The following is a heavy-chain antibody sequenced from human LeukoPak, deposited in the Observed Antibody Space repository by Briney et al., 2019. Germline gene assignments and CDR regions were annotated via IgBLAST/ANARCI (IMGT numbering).Heavy chain of an antibody. D-gene: IGHD2-15*01. J-gene: IGHJ4*02. V-gene: IGHV1-2*02. CDR2: INPNTGDT. CDR3: ARDERFCNGDNHYPDLGY. CDR1: GYTFTGYY. Sequence: ASVKVSCKASGYTFTGYYLFWVRRAPGQGLEWMGWINPNTGDTRYGQKFQGRVTLTRDTSIRTTYMELSSLRSDGTAVYYCARDERFCNGDNHYPDLGYWGQGTLVTVSS.